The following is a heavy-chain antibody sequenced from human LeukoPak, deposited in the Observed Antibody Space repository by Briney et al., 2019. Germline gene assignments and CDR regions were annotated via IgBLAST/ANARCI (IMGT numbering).Heavy chain of an antibody. CDR1: GFSFSSYS. J-gene: IGHJ4*02. CDR3: ARGVSLRDPFDY. CDR2: ISSSGSYI. V-gene: IGHV3-21*01. D-gene: IGHD3-10*01. Sequence: KSGGSLRLSCAASGFSFSSYSMNWVRQAPGKGLEWVSSISSSGSYIYYADSVKGRFTISRDNAKNSLYLQMNSLRAEDTAVYYCARGVSLRDPFDYWGQGTLVTVSS.